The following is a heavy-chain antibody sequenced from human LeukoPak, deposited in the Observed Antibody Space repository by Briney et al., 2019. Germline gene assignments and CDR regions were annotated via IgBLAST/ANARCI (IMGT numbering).Heavy chain of an antibody. J-gene: IGHJ6*03. CDR3: ARGKKQGYCSSTSCYSAYYYYMDV. V-gene: IGHV4-34*01. CDR1: GGSFSVYY. Sequence: PSETLSLTCAVYGGSFSVYYWSWIRQPPGKGLEWIGEINHSGSTNYNPSLTSRVTISVDTSKNQFSLKLSSVTAADTAVYYCARGKKQGYCSSTSCYSAYYYYMDVWGKGTTVTVSS. CDR2: INHSGST. D-gene: IGHD2-2*02.